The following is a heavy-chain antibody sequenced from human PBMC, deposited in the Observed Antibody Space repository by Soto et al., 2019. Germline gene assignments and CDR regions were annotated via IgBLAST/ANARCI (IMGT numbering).Heavy chain of an antibody. CDR3: MMDQN. J-gene: IGHJ4*02. V-gene: IGHV3-7*04. CDR1: GFICSSCW. Sequence: DVQLVESGGDLVQPGGSLRLSCGASGFICSSCWMSWVRQAPGKGLEWVANIKQDGSERHYVDSVEGRFTISRDTAKNSLYLQMNSLRAEDTAIYYCMMDQNWGQGTLVSVSS. CDR2: IKQDGSER.